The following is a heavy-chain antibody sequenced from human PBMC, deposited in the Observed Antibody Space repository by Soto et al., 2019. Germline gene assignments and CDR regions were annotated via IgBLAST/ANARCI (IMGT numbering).Heavy chain of an antibody. CDR2: IKQDGSEK. CDR3: ARRSSGRLNTAWAPLDW. J-gene: IGHJ4*02. D-gene: IGHD2-15*01. Sequence: EVQLVESGGGLVQPGESLRLSCAASGFTFTTYWMTWVRQAPGKGLEWVANIKQDGSEKFYVGSVRGQFTISRDNAKNSMYLQMNSLRAEDTAVYYCARRSSGRLNTAWAPLDWWGQGTLVTVSS. CDR1: GFTFTTYW. V-gene: IGHV3-7*03.